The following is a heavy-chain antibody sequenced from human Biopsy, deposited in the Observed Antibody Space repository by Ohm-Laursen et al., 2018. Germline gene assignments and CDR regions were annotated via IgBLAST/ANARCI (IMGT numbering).Heavy chain of an antibody. V-gene: IGHV1-18*01. J-gene: IGHJ6*02. CDR3: ARDYQPKIMTMHYYYYGMDV. Sequence: SVKVSCNASGYTFTSYGISWVRQAPGQGLEWMGWINTYTANTDYAQKVQGRVTMTTDTSTSTAYMELRSLRSDDTAVYYCARDYQPKIMTMHYYYYGMDVWGLGTTVTVSS. D-gene: IGHD2-2*01. CDR2: INTYTANT. CDR1: GYTFTSYG.